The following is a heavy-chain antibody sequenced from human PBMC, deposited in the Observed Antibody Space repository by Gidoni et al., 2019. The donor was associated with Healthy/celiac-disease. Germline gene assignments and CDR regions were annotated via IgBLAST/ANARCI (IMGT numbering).Heavy chain of an antibody. V-gene: IGHV3-13*01. D-gene: IGHD3-10*01. CDR3: ARDRGSGYGMDV. J-gene: IGHJ6*02. CDR2: IGTAGDT. CDR1: GFTFSSYD. Sequence: EVQLVESGGGLVQPGGSLSLSCAASGFTFSSYDMHWVRQATGKGLEWVSAIGTAGDTYYPGSVKGRFTISRENAKNSLYLQMNSLRAGDTAVYYCARDRGSGYGMDVWGQGTTVTVSS.